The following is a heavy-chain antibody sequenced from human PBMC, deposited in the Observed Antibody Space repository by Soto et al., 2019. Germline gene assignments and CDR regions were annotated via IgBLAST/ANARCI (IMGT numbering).Heavy chain of an antibody. D-gene: IGHD2-15*01. V-gene: IGHV3-48*02. Sequence: QSGWSLRLSCSASGFAFSGHTMNWVRQAPGKGLEWVAYIGNTLDTIYYADSVKGRFIISRDDAMKSVFLHMSSLRDDDRDVYYRARGDCSGGSCYGIAVLGRGTTGTLS. CDR2: IGNTLDTI. CDR1: GFAFSGHT. J-gene: IGHJ6*02. CDR3: ARGDCSGGSCYGIAV.